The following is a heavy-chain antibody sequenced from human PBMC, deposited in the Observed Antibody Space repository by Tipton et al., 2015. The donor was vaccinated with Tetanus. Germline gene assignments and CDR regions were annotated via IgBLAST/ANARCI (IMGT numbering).Heavy chain of an antibody. V-gene: IGHV1-46*01. D-gene: IGHD6-19*01. CDR2: INPSGGST. J-gene: IGHJ5*02. Sequence: QSGPEVKKPGASVKVSCKASGYTFTGYYMHWVRQAPGQGLEWMGIINPSGGSTSYAQKFQGRVTMTRDTSTSTVYMELSSLRSEDTAVYYCARVFIAVAGHNWFDPWGQGTLVTVSS. CDR3: ARVFIAVAGHNWFDP. CDR1: GYTFTGYY.